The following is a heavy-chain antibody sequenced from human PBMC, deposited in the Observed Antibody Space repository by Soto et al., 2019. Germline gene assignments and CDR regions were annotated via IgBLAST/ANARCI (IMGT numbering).Heavy chain of an antibody. V-gene: IGHV3-48*03. J-gene: IGHJ4*02. Sequence: PGGSLRLSCAASGFTFSSYEMNWVRQAPGKGLEWVSYISSSGSTIYYADSVKGRFTISRDNAKNSLYLQMNSLRAEDTAVYYCARGGYSSGLEDFDYWGQGTLVTVSS. CDR3: ARGGYSSGLEDFDY. CDR1: GFTFSSYE. D-gene: IGHD6-19*01. CDR2: ISSSGSTI.